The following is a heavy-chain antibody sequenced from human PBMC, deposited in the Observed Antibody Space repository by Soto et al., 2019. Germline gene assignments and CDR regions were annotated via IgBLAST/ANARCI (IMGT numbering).Heavy chain of an antibody. Sequence: SVKVSCKASGFTFTNSAVQWVRQARGQRLEWIGWIVVGSGNTNYAQKFQERVTITRDMSTSTAYMQLSSLRSEDTAVYYCGPDIEGGAPWGQGTLVTVSS. J-gene: IGHJ5*02. V-gene: IGHV1-58*01. CDR3: GPDIEGGAP. CDR2: IVVGSGNT. D-gene: IGHD2-15*01. CDR1: GFTFTNSA.